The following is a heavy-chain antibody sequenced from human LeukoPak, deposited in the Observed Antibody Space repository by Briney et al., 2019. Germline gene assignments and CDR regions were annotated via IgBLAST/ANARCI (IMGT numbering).Heavy chain of an antibody. J-gene: IGHJ6*03. CDR3: AREFDCSSTSCYLHYYYYMDV. CDR2: IYTSGST. Sequence: SETLSLTCTVPGGSISSYYWSWIRQPAGKGLEWIGRIYTSGSTNYNSSLKSRVTMSVDTSKNQFSLKLSSVTAADTAVYYCAREFDCSSTSCYLHYYYYMDVWGKGTTVTVSS. V-gene: IGHV4-4*07. CDR1: GGSISSYY. D-gene: IGHD2-2*01.